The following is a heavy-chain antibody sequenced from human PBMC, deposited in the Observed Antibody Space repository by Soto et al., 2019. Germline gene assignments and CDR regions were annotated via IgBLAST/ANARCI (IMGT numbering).Heavy chain of an antibody. V-gene: IGHV1-69*06. CDR2: IIPIFGTA. CDR1: GGTFSSYA. Sequence: GASVKVSCKASGGTFSSYAISWVRQAPGQGLEWMGGIIPIFGTANYAQKFQGRVTITADKSTSTAYMELSSLRSEDTAVHYCARAPAQEQLSSVWGQGTLVTVSS. J-gene: IGHJ4*02. D-gene: IGHD6-6*01. CDR3: ARAPAQEQLSSV.